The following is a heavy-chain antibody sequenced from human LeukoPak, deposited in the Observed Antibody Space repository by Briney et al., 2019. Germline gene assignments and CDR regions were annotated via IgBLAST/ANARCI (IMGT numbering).Heavy chain of an antibody. J-gene: IGHJ5*02. D-gene: IGHD3-9*01. CDR2: IGTAGDT. Sequence: GGSLRLSCAASGFTFSSYDMHWVRQATGNGLEWVSAIGTAGDTYYPGSVKGRFTISRENAKNSLYLQMNSLRAGDTAVYYCARGGKLRYFDWEPLEIINWFDPWGQGTLVTVSS. CDR3: ARGGKLRYFDWEPLEIINWFDP. CDR1: GFTFSSYD. V-gene: IGHV3-13*01.